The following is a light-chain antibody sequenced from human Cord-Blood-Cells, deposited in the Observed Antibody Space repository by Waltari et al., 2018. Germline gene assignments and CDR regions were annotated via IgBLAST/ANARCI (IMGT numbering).Light chain of an antibody. J-gene: IGLJ1*01. V-gene: IGLV2-14*01. CDR1: SSDVGGNNY. CDR2: DI. Sequence: QSALTQPASVSGSPGQSITISCTGTSSDVGGNNYVSWYQQHPGKAPNLMIYDINNRCAGSKSSNTASLTISELQAEDEADYYCSSDTSSSTLVFGTGTKVTVL. CDR3: SSDTSSSTLV.